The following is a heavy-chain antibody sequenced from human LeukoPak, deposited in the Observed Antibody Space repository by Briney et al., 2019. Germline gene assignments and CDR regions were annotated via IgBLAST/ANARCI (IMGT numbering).Heavy chain of an antibody. D-gene: IGHD2-15*01. V-gene: IGHV3-21*01. CDR1: GFTFSSYE. CDR2: ISSSSSYI. CDR3: ARARIEGIENRFDP. Sequence: GGSLRLSCAASGFTFSSYEMNWVRQAPGKGLEWVSSISSSSSYIYYADSVKGRFTISRDNAKNSLYLQMNSLRAEDTAVYYCARARIEGIENRFDPWGQGTLVTVSS. J-gene: IGHJ5*02.